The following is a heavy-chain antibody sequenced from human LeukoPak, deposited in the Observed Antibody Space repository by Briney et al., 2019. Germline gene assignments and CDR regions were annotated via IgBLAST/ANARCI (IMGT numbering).Heavy chain of an antibody. CDR3: ARYSSGWYSGGMDV. V-gene: IGHV1-8*01. J-gene: IGHJ6*02. Sequence: GASVKVSCKASGYTFTSYDINWVRQATGQGLEWMGWMNPNSGNTGYAQKFQGRVTMTRNTSISTAYMELSSLRPEDTAVYYCARYSSGWYSGGMDVWGQGTTVTVSS. CDR1: GYTFTSYD. D-gene: IGHD6-19*01. CDR2: MNPNSGNT.